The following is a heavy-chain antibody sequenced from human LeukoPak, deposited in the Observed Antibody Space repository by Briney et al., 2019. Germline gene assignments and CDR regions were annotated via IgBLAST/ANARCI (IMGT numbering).Heavy chain of an antibody. V-gene: IGHV3-73*01. CDR1: GFTFSGSA. CDR3: TTDGVGIEGATFDY. CDR2: IRSKTHNYAT. Sequence: PGGSLRLSCAASGFTFSGSAMHWVRQTSGKGLEWVGYIRSKTHNYATLYAASVKGRFTISRDDSKNTAYLQMNSLKTEDTAVYYCTTDGVGIEGATFDYWGQGTLVTVSS. J-gene: IGHJ4*02. D-gene: IGHD1-26*01.